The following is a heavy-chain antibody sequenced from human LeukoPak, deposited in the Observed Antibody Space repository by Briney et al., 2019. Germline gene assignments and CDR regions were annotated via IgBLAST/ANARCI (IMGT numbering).Heavy chain of an antibody. J-gene: IGHJ6*02. D-gene: IGHD3-3*02. CDR1: GFTFSSYS. V-gene: IGHV3-48*02. CDR2: ISSSSGTI. CDR3: ANILPPRGLQKDYYYYGMDV. Sequence: PGGSLRLSCVASGFTFSSYSMNWVRQAPGKGLQWVSYISSSSGTIYYADSVEGRFTISRDNAKNSLYLQMNSLRDEDTAVYYCANILPPRGLQKDYYYYGMDVWGQGTTVTVSS.